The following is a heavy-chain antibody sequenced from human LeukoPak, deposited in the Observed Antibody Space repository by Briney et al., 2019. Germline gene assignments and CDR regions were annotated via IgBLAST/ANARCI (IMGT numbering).Heavy chain of an antibody. CDR1: GFTFNTYG. J-gene: IGHJ4*02. CDR3: ARDQTPYY. Sequence: PGGSLRLSCAASGFTFNTYGMTWVRQAPGKGLEWVSAITSSGGSTYYGDSVKGRFTISRDNTQNSLYLQMNSLRAEDTAVYYCARDQTPYYWGQGTLVTVSS. CDR2: ITSSGGST. V-gene: IGHV3-23*01.